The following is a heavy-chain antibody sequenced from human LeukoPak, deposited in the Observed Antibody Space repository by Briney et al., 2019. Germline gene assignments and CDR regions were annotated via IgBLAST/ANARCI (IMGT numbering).Heavy chain of an antibody. CDR1: GGSISSSNW. V-gene: IGHV4-4*02. CDR2: IYHSGST. J-gene: IGHJ4*02. CDR3: ARAPFFDFWTGYYFDY. Sequence: SGTLSLTCAVSGGSISSSNWWSWVRQPPGKGLEWIGEIYHSGSTNYNPSLNSRVTISIDRSKNQFSLKLSSVTAADTAVYYCARAPFFDFWTGYYFDYWGQGTLVTVSS. D-gene: IGHD3/OR15-3a*01.